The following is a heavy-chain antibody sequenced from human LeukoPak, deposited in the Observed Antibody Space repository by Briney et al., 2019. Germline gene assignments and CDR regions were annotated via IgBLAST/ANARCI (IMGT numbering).Heavy chain of an antibody. J-gene: IGHJ4*02. Sequence: GGSLRLSCAASGFTFSNYWMSWVRQAPGKGLEWVANIRGDGYEKHFADSVKGRSTISRDNAKNSVDLQMNNLRAEDTAVFYCVRNGDYYRLDYWGQGTLVTVSS. CDR3: VRNGDYYRLDY. CDR2: IRGDGYEK. V-gene: IGHV3-7*01. CDR1: GFTFSNYW. D-gene: IGHD2-21*02.